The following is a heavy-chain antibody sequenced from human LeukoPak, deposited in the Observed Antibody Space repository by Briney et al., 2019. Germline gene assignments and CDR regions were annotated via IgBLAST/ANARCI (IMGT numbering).Heavy chain of an antibody. J-gene: IGHJ3*02. D-gene: IGHD5-24*01. CDR2: IHSVGST. V-gene: IGHV3-66*02. CDR1: GFAVSSDY. CDR3: ARDGSGAFDI. Sequence: GGSLRLSCEASGFAVSSDYMSWVRQAPGKGLEWVSIIHSVGSTYYADSVKGRFTISRDNSKNTLYLQVNNLRPEDTAVYYCARDGSGAFDIWGQGTMVIVSS.